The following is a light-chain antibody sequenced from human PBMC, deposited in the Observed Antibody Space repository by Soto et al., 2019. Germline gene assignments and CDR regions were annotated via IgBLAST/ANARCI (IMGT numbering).Light chain of an antibody. V-gene: IGKV3-20*01. CDR3: QQDGSSSYT. J-gene: IGKJ2*01. CDR1: QSVSSTY. Sequence: EIVLTQSPGTLSLSPGERATLSCRASQSVSSTYLAWYQQNPGQAPRLLIYGASSRATGIPDRFSGSGAGTDFTLTISRVEPEDFAVYFCQQDGSSSYTFGQGTKLEIK. CDR2: GAS.